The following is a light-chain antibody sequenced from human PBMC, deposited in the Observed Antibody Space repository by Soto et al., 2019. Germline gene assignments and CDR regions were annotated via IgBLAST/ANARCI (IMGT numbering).Light chain of an antibody. J-gene: IGKJ1*01. V-gene: IGKV3D-15*01. CDR1: QSISSN. Sequence: EIVMTQSPPTLSVYQEERAALSFRASQSISSNLAWYQQKPGQAPRLLIYDASSRATGIPDRFSGGGSGTDFTLTISSLQPDDFATYYCQQFAISTTFGQGTKVDIK. CDR2: DAS. CDR3: QQFAISTT.